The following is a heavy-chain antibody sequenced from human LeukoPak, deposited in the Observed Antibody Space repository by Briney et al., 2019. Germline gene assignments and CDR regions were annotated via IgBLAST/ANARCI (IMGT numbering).Heavy chain of an antibody. CDR2: INHSGST. V-gene: IGHV4-34*01. Sequence: SETLSLTCAVYGGSFSGYYWSWIRQPPGKGLEWIGEINHSGSTNYNPSLKNRVTISVDTSKNQFSLKLSSVTAADTAVYYCARGESHGSGSFDYWGQGTLVTVSS. D-gene: IGHD3-10*01. CDR3: ARGESHGSGSFDY. J-gene: IGHJ4*02. CDR1: GGSFSGYY.